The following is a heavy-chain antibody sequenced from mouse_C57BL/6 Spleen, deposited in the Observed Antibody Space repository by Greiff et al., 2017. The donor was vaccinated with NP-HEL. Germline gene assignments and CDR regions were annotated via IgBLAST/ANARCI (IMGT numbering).Heavy chain of an antibody. Sequence: EVMLVESGGGLVKPGGSLKLSCAASGFTFSDYGMHWVRQAPEKGLEWVAYISSGSSTIYYADTVKGRFTISRDNAKNTLFLQMTSLRSEDTAMYYCAKILHYYGSSYLYYYAMDYWGQGTSVTVSS. V-gene: IGHV5-17*01. D-gene: IGHD1-1*01. CDR2: ISSGSSTI. CDR1: GFTFSDYG. CDR3: AKILHYYGSSYLYYYAMDY. J-gene: IGHJ4*01.